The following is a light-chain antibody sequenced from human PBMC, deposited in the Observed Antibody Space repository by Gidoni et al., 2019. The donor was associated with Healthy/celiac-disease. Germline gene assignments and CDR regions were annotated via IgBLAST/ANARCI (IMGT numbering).Light chain of an antibody. CDR2: KAS. J-gene: IGKJ2*01. V-gene: IGKV1-5*03. CDR3: QQYNSYPYT. CDR1: QSISSW. Sequence: DIQMTQSPSTLSASVGDRVTITCRASQSISSWLAWYQQKPGKAPKLLIYKASSLESGVPSRFSGSGSGAEFTLTISSLQPDDFATYYCQQYNSYPYTFGQGTKLEIK.